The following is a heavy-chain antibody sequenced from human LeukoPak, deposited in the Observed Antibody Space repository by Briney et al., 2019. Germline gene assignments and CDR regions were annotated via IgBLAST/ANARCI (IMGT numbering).Heavy chain of an antibody. D-gene: IGHD2-15*01. CDR2: INHSGST. Sequence: SETLSLTYAVYGGSFSGYYWSWIRQPPGKGLEWTGEINHSGSTNYNPSLKSRVTISVDTSKNQFSLKLSSVTAADTAVYYCARGSARVATRYYYYMDVWGKGTTVTVSS. CDR1: GGSFSGYY. CDR3: ARGSARVATRYYYYMDV. J-gene: IGHJ6*03. V-gene: IGHV4-34*01.